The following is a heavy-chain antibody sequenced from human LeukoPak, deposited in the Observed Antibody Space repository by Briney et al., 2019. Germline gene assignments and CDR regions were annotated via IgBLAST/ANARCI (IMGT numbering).Heavy chain of an antibody. D-gene: IGHD6-13*01. Sequence: ASVKVSCKASGYTFTSNYIHWVRQAPGQGLEWMGMIYPRDGSTSYAQKFQGRVTVTRDTSTSTVHMELSGLRSEDTAVYYCARVEGTIAAADYWGQGTLVTVSS. CDR2: IYPRDGST. V-gene: IGHV1-46*01. CDR3: ARVEGTIAAADY. CDR1: GYTFTSNY. J-gene: IGHJ4*02.